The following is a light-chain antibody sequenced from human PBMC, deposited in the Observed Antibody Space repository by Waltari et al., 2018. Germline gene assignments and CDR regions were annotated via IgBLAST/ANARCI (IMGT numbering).Light chain of an antibody. CDR3: QQSHNWPPLT. CDR2: SAS. V-gene: IGKV3-15*01. CDR1: QSVSVN. Sequence: EVVLTQSPATLSLSPGERATLSCRASQSVSVNLAWYQQRPGQAPRLLIYSASTRATGIPARFSGSGSGTEFTLTISSLESEDFAVYYCQQSHNWPPLTFGGRTKVEIK. J-gene: IGKJ4*01.